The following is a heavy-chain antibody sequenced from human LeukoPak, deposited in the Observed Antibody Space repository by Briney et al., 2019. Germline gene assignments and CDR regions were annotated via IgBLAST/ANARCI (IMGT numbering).Heavy chain of an antibody. CDR3: AREGYCIGGNCYSTPII. V-gene: IGHV1-18*01. CDR1: GYTFIDYG. D-gene: IGHD2-15*01. Sequence: ASVKVSCKASGYTFIDYGISWVRQAPGQGLEWMGWTNGNTTYPQKVQGRVTMTTDTSTNTAYMELRSLISDDTAVYYCAREGYCIGGNCYSTPIIWGQGTLVTVSS. J-gene: IGHJ4*02. CDR2: TNGNT.